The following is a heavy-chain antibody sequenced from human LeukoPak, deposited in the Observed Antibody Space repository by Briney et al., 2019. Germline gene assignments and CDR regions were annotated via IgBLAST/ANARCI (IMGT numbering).Heavy chain of an antibody. CDR2: IYRDGAT. Sequence: QSGGSLRLSCAASGFTVSGIYMSWVRQAPGKGLEWVSVIYRDGATDYTDSVKGRFTISRDNSKNTLYLQMNSLSAEDTDVYYCARGRLDYGDYDYWGQGTLVTVSS. D-gene: IGHD4-17*01. CDR3: ARGRLDYGDYDY. CDR1: GFTVSGIY. V-gene: IGHV3-53*01. J-gene: IGHJ4*02.